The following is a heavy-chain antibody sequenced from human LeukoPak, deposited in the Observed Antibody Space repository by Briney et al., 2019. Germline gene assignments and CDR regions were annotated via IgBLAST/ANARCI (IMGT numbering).Heavy chain of an antibody. CDR2: INSYVHGATT. Sequence: CLINSYVHGATTYYGGPVKGRFTNTREDEKNFVYLQMTSLRAEDTAVYYCFDYNDSNSWDYWGQGTLVTVSS. V-gene: IGHV3-15*01. J-gene: IGHJ4*02. CDR3: FDYNDSNSWDY. D-gene: IGHD3-22*01.